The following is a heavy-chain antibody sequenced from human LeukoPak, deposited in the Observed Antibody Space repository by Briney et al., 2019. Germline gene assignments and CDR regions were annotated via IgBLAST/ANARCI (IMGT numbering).Heavy chain of an antibody. CDR1: GFIFSVYY. CDR2: ISSSGSTI. Sequence: GGSLRLSWAASGFIFSVYYMGWVRQAPGRGLGWVSYISSSGSTIYYADSVKGRFTISRDNAKNSLYLQMNSLRADDTAVYYCARDSIVRGNIGNDMDVWGKGTTVTVSS. D-gene: IGHD2-8*01. CDR3: ARDSIVRGNIGNDMDV. V-gene: IGHV3-11*01. J-gene: IGHJ6*03.